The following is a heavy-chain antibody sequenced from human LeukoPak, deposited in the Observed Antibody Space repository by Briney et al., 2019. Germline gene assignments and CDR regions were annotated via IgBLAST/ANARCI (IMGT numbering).Heavy chain of an antibody. J-gene: IGHJ4*02. CDR3: AREYYDTSDYSYYSDY. D-gene: IGHD3-22*01. CDR1: GYTLATYG. V-gene: IGHV1-18*01. CDR2: ISAFNDNT. Sequence: ASVKVSCKASGYTLATYGVNWVRQAPGQGLEWMGWISAFNDNTNYAQKFRDRVTVTADRSTNTVYMELRSLRSDDTAVYFCAREYYDTSDYSYYSDYWGQGTLVTVSS.